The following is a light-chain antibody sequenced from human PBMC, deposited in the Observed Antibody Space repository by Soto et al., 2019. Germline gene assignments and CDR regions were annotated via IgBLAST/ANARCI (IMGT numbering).Light chain of an antibody. J-gene: IGKJ5*01. CDR1: HDIKKY. Sequence: DIQMTQSPSSLSASVGDRVTITCQASHDIKKYLNWYQQKPGKAPKLLIYDASNLETGVPSRFSGSGSGTHFTFTISSLQPEDIATYYCQQYDNLLTFGPGTRLEIK. V-gene: IGKV1-33*01. CDR2: DAS. CDR3: QQYDNLLT.